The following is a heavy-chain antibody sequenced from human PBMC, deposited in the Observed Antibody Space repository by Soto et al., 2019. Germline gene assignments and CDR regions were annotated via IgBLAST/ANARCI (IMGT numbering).Heavy chain of an antibody. CDR3: ARGSLVTIFGVAPYYGMDV. CDR2: IIPIFDTT. J-gene: IGHJ6*02. CDR1: GGTFSNYA. Sequence: ASVKVSCKASGGTFSNYAISWVRQAPGQGLVWMGGIIPIFDTTNYARKFQGRVTITADESTSTAYMELSSLRSEDTAVYYCARGSLVTIFGVAPYYGMDVWGQGTTVTVSS. V-gene: IGHV1-69*13. D-gene: IGHD3-3*01.